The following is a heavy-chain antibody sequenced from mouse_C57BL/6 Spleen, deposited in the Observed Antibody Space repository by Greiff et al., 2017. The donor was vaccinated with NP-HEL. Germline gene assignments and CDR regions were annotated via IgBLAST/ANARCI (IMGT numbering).Heavy chain of an antibody. V-gene: IGHV3-6*01. Sequence: EVQLQESGPGLVKPSQSLSLTCSVTGYSITSGYYWNWIRQFPGNKLEWMGYISYDGSNNYNPSLKNRISITRDTSKNQFFLKLNSVTTEDTATYYCAREGDTGEYAMDYWGQGTSVTVSS. CDR1: GYSITSGYY. CDR3: AREGDTGEYAMDY. J-gene: IGHJ4*01. CDR2: ISYDGSN.